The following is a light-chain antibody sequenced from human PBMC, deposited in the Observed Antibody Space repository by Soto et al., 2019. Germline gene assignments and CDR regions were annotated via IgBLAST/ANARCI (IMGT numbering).Light chain of an antibody. V-gene: IGKV1-12*01. CDR1: QGISSW. Sequence: DIQMTQSPSSVSASVGDRVSITCRASQGISSWLDWYQQKPGRAPKHLIYTGSSLQSGVPSRFSGTGSGTYFTLTMSRLQPEDVATYYCHQANSFPLTFGGGTKVEIK. J-gene: IGKJ4*01. CDR3: HQANSFPLT. CDR2: TGS.